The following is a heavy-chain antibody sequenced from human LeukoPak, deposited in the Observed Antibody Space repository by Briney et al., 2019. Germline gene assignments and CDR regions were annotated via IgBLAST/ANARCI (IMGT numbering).Heavy chain of an antibody. CDR3: ARRYCSGGTCYDWFDP. Sequence: NPGGFLRLSCAATGFTFSSYTMNWVRQAPGKGLEWVSSISSSSIYIYYADSLKGRFTISRDNAKNSLYLQMNSLRAEDTAVYYCARRYCSGGTCYDWFDPWGQGTLVTVSS. D-gene: IGHD2-15*01. CDR2: ISSSSIYI. V-gene: IGHV3-21*01. J-gene: IGHJ5*02. CDR1: GFTFSSYT.